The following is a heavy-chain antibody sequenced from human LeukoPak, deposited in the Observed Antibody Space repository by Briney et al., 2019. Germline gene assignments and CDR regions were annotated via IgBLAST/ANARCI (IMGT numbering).Heavy chain of an antibody. CDR3: AKGVGTYYDFWSGYPPMDV. J-gene: IGHJ6*03. Sequence: GRSLRLSCAASGFTFSSYGMHWVRQAPGKGLEWVAVIWYDGSNKYYADSVKGRFTVSRDNSKNTLYLQMNSLRAEDTAVYYCAKGVGTYYDFWSGYPPMDVWGKGTTVTVSS. CDR2: IWYDGSNK. V-gene: IGHV3-33*06. D-gene: IGHD3-3*01. CDR1: GFTFSSYG.